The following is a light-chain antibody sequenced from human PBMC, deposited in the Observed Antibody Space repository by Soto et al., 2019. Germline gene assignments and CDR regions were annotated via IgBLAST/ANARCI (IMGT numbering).Light chain of an antibody. V-gene: IGKV2-24*01. J-gene: IGKJ1*01. CDR3: LQATHFPWT. CDR1: QSLVHGDGNTY. Sequence: IVMTQTPLSSPVTLGQPASISCRSSQSLVHGDGNTYLYWFQQRPGQPPRLLIYRISNRFSGVPDRCSGSGAGTDFPLESSREEAEDVGVYYCLQATHFPWTFGQGTKVEIK. CDR2: RIS.